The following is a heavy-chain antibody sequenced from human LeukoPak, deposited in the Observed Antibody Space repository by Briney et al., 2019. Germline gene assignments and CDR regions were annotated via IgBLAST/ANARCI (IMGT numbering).Heavy chain of an antibody. CDR1: GYSFTSYW. V-gene: IGHV5-51*01. J-gene: IGHJ4*02. Sequence: GESLKISCKGSGYSFTSYWIGWVRQMPGKGLEWMGIIYPGDSDTRYSPSFQGQVTISADKSISTAYLQWSSLKASHTAMYYCARPYCSGGSCYSFSFDYWGQGTLVTVSS. D-gene: IGHD2-15*01. CDR3: ARPYCSGGSCYSFSFDY. CDR2: IYPGDSDT.